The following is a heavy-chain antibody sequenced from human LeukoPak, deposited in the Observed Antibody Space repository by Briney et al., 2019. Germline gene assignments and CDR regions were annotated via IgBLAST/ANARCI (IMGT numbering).Heavy chain of an antibody. Sequence: SGESLKISCKGSGYSFTSGFSFAVYWIGWVRQMPGKGLEWMGIVYPVDSDTRYSPSFQGQVTISVDTSISTAYLQWSSLKASDTAIYYCVRRGYCDGTGGCHSNPSDIWGQGTMVTVSS. CDR1: GYSFTSGFSFAVYW. CDR3: VRRGYCDGTGGCHSNPSDI. D-gene: IGHD2/OR15-2a*01. J-gene: IGHJ3*02. V-gene: IGHV5-51*01. CDR2: VYPVDSDT.